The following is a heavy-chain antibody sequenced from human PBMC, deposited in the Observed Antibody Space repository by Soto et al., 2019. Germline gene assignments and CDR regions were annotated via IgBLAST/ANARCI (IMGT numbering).Heavy chain of an antibody. V-gene: IGHV4-30-4*01. D-gene: IGHD5-18*01. CDR3: ARGRGYSYGLDP. CDR1: GDSISSNNNY. Sequence: PSETLSLTCTVSGDSISSNNNYWSWIRQPPGEGLEWIGFISYSGTTSYSPSLKSRVAISLDTSKNQFSLSLSSATAADTAVYYCARGRGYSYGLDPWGQGTLVTV. CDR2: ISYSGTT. J-gene: IGHJ5*02.